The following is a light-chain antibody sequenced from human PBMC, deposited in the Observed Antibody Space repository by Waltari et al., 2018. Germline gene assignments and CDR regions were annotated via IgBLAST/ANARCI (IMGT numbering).Light chain of an antibody. J-gene: IGKJ1*01. CDR1: QTISPW. CDR2: QAS. Sequence: DIQMTQSPSTLSASVGDRVNITCRADQTISPWLAWYQQKPGKAPNLLIYQASILESGVSSRFSGSGSGTEFTLTISSLQPDDIATYYCQQYNSYSGWTFGQGTKVEIK. CDR3: QQYNSYSGWT. V-gene: IGKV1-5*03.